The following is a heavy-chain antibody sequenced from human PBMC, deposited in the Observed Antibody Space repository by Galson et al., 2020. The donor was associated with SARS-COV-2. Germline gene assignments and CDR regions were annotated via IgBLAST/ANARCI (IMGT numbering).Heavy chain of an antibody. Sequence: GGSLRLSCAASGFTFSSYSMHWVRQAPGKGLEWVAVISYDGSNKYYADSVKGRFTISRDNSKNTLYLQMNSLRAEDTAVYYCARLWWAYYYGSGSRDYWGQGTLVTVSS. D-gene: IGHD3-10*01. CDR3: ARLWWAYYYGSGSRDY. J-gene: IGHJ4*02. CDR2: ISYDGSNK. V-gene: IGHV3-30*04. CDR1: GFTFSSYS.